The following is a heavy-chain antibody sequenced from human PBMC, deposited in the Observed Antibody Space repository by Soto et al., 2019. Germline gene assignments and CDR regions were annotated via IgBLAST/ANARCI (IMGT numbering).Heavy chain of an antibody. CDR3: VKTGDDILADSYYYYGMDV. CDR2: ISSNGGST. J-gene: IGHJ6*02. Sequence: GGSLRLCCSASGFTFSSYAMHWVRQAPGKGLEYVSAISSNGGSTYYADSVKGRFTISRDNSKNTLYLQMSSLRAEDTAVYYCVKTGDDILADSYYYYGMDVWGQGTTVTVSS. D-gene: IGHD3-9*01. CDR1: GFTFSSYA. V-gene: IGHV3-64D*08.